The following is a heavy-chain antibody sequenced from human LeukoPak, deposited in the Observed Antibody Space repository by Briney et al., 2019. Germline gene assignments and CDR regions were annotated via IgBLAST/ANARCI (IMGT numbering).Heavy chain of an antibody. J-gene: IGHJ3*02. V-gene: IGHV3-48*01. CDR2: ISSGSSTI. CDR3: ARDLSLGAFDI. Sequence: GGSLRLSCAASGFTFNYYSMNWVRQAPGKGLEWVSYISSGSSTIYYADSVKGRFTISGDNAKNSLYLQMNSLRAEDTAVYYCARDLSLGAFDIWGQGTMVTVSS. D-gene: IGHD2/OR15-2a*01. CDR1: GFTFNYYS.